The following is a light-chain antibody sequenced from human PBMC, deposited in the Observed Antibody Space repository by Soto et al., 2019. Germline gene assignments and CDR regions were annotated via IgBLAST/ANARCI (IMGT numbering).Light chain of an antibody. J-gene: IGKJ3*01. Sequence: EIVMTQSPATLSVSPGERATLPYSASQTVRRNLACYQQKPGQAPRLLIHGASTRAAGIPARFSGSGSGTEFTLTISSLQSEDFAVYYCQQYNDWPPFTVGPGTRVDIK. CDR2: GAS. CDR3: QQYNDWPPFT. V-gene: IGKV3-15*01. CDR1: QTVRRN.